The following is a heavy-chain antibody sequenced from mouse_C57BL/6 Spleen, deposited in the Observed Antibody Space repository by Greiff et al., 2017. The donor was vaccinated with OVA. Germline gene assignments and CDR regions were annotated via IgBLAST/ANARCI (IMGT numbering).Heavy chain of an antibody. D-gene: IGHD1-1*01. V-gene: IGHV5-9-1*02. CDR3: TREFLDYYGSSPFAY. CDR2: ISSGGDYI. Sequence: DVKLVESGAGLVKPGGSLKLSCAASGFTFSSYAMSWVRQTPEKRLEWVAYISSGGDYIYYADTVKGRFTISRDNARNTLYLQMSSLKSEDTAMYYCTREFLDYYGSSPFAYWGQGTLVTVSA. J-gene: IGHJ3*01. CDR1: GFTFSSYA.